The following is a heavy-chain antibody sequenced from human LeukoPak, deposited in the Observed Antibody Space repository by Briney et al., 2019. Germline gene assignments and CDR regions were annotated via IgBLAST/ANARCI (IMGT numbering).Heavy chain of an antibody. CDR2: ISWNSGSI. Sequence: GGSLRLSCAASGFTFDDYAMHWVRQAPGKGLEWVSGISWNSGSIGYADSVKGRFTISRDNAKNSLYLQMNSLRAEDTALYYCAKDRAMVRGVIFDYWGQGTLVTVSS. V-gene: IGHV3-9*01. J-gene: IGHJ4*02. CDR1: GFTFDDYA. CDR3: AKDRAMVRGVIFDY. D-gene: IGHD3-10*01.